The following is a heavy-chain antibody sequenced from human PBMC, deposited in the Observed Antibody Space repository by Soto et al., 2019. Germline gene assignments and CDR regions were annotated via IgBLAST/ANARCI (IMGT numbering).Heavy chain of an antibody. CDR3: ARVRARGYSGDDPDYYHYGMDV. V-gene: IGHV1-69*13. J-gene: IGHJ6*02. Sequence: SVKVSCKASGGTFSSYAISWVRQAPGQGLEWMGGIIPIFGTANYAQKFQGRVTITADESTSTAYMELSSLRSEDTAVYYCARVRARGYSGDDPDYYHYGMDVWGQGTTVTVSS. D-gene: IGHD5-12*01. CDR1: GGTFSSYA. CDR2: IIPIFGTA.